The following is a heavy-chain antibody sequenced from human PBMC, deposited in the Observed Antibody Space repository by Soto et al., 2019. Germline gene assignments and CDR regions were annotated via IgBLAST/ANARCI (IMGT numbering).Heavy chain of an antibody. CDR2: IIPIFGTA. Sequence: WASVKVSCKASGGTFSSYAISWVRQAPGQGLEWMGGIIPIFGTANYAQKFQGRVTITADESTSTAYMELSSLRSEDTAVYYCARAEVLRYFDWFYPFDYWGQGTLVTVSS. D-gene: IGHD3-9*01. J-gene: IGHJ4*02. CDR3: ARAEVLRYFDWFYPFDY. V-gene: IGHV1-69*13. CDR1: GGTFSSYA.